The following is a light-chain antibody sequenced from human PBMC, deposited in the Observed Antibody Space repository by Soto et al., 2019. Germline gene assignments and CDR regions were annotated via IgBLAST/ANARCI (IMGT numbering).Light chain of an antibody. V-gene: IGLV1-44*01. CDR3: AVWEDGLKGPV. CDR2: TND. Sequence: QSVLTQPPSASGTPGQRVTISCSGSSSSFASNSVNWYQQLPGTAPKLLIYTNDQRPSGVPDRFSGSKSGTSASLAISGLQSDDEADYYCAVWEDGLKGPVFGGGTKVTVL. J-gene: IGLJ2*01. CDR1: SSSFASNS.